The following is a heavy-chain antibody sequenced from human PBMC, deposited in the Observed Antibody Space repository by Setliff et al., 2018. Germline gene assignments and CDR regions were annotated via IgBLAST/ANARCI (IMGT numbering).Heavy chain of an antibody. CDR2: IDQGGSI. V-gene: IGHV4-34*01. D-gene: IGHD2-8*02. CDR3: ARAPQYTNYWYALSWFDP. Sequence: LSLTCAVYGGSFSDSHWSWIRQPPGKGLEWIGEIDQGGSINYNPSLKSRVTISLDTSKNQFSLKLASMTAADTAIYYCARAPQYTNYWYALSWFDPWGQGALVTVSS. CDR1: GGSFSDSH. J-gene: IGHJ5*02.